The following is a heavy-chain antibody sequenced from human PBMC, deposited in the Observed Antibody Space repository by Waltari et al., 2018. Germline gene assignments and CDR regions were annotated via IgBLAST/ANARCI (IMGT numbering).Heavy chain of an antibody. V-gene: IGHV5-51*01. D-gene: IGHD3-3*01. CDR1: GYSFTSYW. J-gene: IGHJ3*02. CDR3: ARRPREKYYDFWSGSPRAFDI. CDR2: INPGYSDT. Sequence: EVQLVQSGAEVKKPGESLKISCKGSGYSFTSYWIGWVRQSPGKGLEWVGLINPGYSDTRYSPSFQGQVTISADKSISTAYLQWSSLKASDTAMYYCARRPREKYYDFWSGSPRAFDIWGQGTMVTVSS.